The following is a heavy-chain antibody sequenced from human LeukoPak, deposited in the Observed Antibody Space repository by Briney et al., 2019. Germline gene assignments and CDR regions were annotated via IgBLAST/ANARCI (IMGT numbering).Heavy chain of an antibody. D-gene: IGHD3-22*01. CDR1: GGSFSGYY. CDR3: ARWSDYYDSSGYYPTAGSNWFDP. V-gene: IGHV4-34*01. Sequence: PSETLSLTCAVYGGSFSGYYWSWIRQPPGKGLEWIGEINHSGSTNYNPSLKSRVTISVDTSKNQFSLKLSSVTAADTAVYYCARWSDYYDSSGYYPTAGSNWFDPWGQGTLVTVSS. J-gene: IGHJ5*02. CDR2: INHSGST.